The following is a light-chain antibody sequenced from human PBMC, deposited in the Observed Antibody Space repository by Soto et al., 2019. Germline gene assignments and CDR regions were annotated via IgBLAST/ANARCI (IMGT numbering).Light chain of an antibody. V-gene: IGKV3-11*01. CDR3: QQRDYWPLT. Sequence: EIVLTQSPATLSLSPGERATLSCRASQSVSTFLAWYQQKPGQAPRLLIYETSKRATGIPGRFSGSGSGTDFTLSISRLEPEDFAVYYCQQRDYWPLTFGGGTKVEIK. CDR2: ETS. CDR1: QSVSTF. J-gene: IGKJ4*01.